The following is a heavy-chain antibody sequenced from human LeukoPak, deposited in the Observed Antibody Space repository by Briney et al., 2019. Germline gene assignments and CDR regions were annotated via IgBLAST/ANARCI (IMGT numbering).Heavy chain of an antibody. V-gene: IGHV4-39*01. J-gene: IGHJ6*03. CDR2: IYYSGTT. Sequence: SETLSLTCTVSGGSISSSHYYWGWIRQPPGKGLEWIGSIYYSGTTYYNPSLESRVTISDDTSKNRFSLMLTSVTAADTAVYSCARQSSDYYYYYIDVWGEGTTVIVSS. CDR1: GGSISSSHYY. CDR3: ARQSSDYYYYYIDV.